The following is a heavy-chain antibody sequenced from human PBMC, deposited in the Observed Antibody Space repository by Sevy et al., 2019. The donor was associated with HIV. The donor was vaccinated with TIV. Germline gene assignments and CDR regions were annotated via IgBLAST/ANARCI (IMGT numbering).Heavy chain of an antibody. CDR2: MTSSGSYI. D-gene: IGHD2-15*01. CDR3: VRDGWNY. CDR1: GFTFSTST. Sequence: GGSLRLSCAASGFTFSTSTTNWVRQAPGKGLEWVSLMTSSGSYILYADSVKGRFTISRDNAKNSVFLQMNSLRVEDTAVYYCVRDGWNYWGQGTLVTVSS. V-gene: IGHV3-21*01. J-gene: IGHJ4*02.